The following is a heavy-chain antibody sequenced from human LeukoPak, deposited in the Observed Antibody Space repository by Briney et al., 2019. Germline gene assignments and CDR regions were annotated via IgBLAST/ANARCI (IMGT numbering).Heavy chain of an antibody. CDR3: ASAVAGTGALDY. CDR1: GYTFTSYG. CDR2: ISSSSSYI. J-gene: IGHJ4*02. D-gene: IGHD6-19*01. Sequence: GASVKVSCKASGYTFTSYGISWVRQAPGKGLEWVSSISSSSSYIYYADSVKGRFTISRDNAKNSLYLQMNSLRAEDTAVYYCASAVAGTGALDYWGQGTLVTVSS. V-gene: IGHV3-21*01.